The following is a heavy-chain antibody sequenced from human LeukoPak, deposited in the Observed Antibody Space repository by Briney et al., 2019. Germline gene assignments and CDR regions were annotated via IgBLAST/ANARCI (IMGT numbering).Heavy chain of an antibody. CDR1: GFAFDDYA. Sequence: PGGSLRLSCAASGFAFDDYAMHWVRQAPGKGLEWVSGISWNSGDIGYADSVKGRFTISRDNAKNTLYLQMNSLRAEDTAVYYCARDAVDTANAVWGQGTTVTVSS. CDR2: ISWNSGDI. V-gene: IGHV3-9*01. D-gene: IGHD5-18*01. J-gene: IGHJ6*02. CDR3: ARDAVDTANAV.